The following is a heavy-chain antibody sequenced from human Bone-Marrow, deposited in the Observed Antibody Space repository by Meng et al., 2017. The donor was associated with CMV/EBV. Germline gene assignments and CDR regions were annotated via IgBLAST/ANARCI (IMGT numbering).Heavy chain of an antibody. D-gene: IGHD2-15*01. Sequence: SQTLSLTCATSGDSVSSNSAAWNWIRQSPSRGLEWLGRTYYRSKWYNDYAVSVKSRITINPDTSKNQFSLQLNSVTPEDTAVYYCARSPPSSWGYLNWFDPWGQGTLVTVSS. CDR2: TYYRSKWYN. V-gene: IGHV6-1*01. CDR1: GDSVSSNSAA. J-gene: IGHJ5*02. CDR3: ARSPPSSWGYLNWFDP.